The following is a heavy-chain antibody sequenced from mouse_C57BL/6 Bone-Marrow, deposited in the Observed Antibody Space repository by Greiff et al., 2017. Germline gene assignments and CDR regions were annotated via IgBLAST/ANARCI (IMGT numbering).Heavy chain of an antibody. CDR2: ISYDGSN. V-gene: IGHV3-6*01. CDR3: AREGERLRVTFDY. J-gene: IGHJ2*01. CDR1: GYSITSGYY. D-gene: IGHD2-2*01. Sequence: EVQLVESGPGLVKPSQSLSLTCSVTGYSITSGYYWNWIRQFPGNKLEWMGYISYDGSNNYNPSLKNRISITRDTSKTQFFLKLNSVTTEDTATYYCAREGERLRVTFDYWGQGTTLTVSS.